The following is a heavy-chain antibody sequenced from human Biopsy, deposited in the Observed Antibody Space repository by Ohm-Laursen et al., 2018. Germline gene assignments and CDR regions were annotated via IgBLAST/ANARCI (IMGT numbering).Heavy chain of an antibody. CDR2: ISETSSHI. J-gene: IGHJ6*02. CDR3: ARDSSRRAREGGMDV. D-gene: IGHD6-6*01. V-gene: IGHV3-21*01. Sequence: SLRLSCTASGFSVSSYDMNWVRQAPGKGLEWISYISETSSHIYDADSVRGRFTVARDNAKNPLYLQLNSLRVEDTAVYYCARDSSRRAREGGMDVWGQGTTVTVSS. CDR1: GFSVSSYD.